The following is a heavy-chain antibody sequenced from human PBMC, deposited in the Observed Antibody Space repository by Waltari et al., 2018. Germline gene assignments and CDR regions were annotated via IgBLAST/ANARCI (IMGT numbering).Heavy chain of an antibody. Sequence: QVQLQESGPGLVKPSQTLSLTCTVSGGSISRGSYYWSWIRQPAGKGLEWIGRIYTSGSTNYNPSLKSRVTISVDTSKNQFSLKLSSVTAADTAVYYCASSYYYYYMDVWGKGTTVTVSS. D-gene: IGHD6-6*01. CDR3: ASSYYYYYMDV. V-gene: IGHV4-61*02. J-gene: IGHJ6*03. CDR2: IYTSGST. CDR1: GGSISRGSYY.